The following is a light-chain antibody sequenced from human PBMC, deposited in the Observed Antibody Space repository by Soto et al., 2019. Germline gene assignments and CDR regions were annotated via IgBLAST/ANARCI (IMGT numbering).Light chain of an antibody. V-gene: IGKV1-9*01. CDR3: QQLNSPIT. J-gene: IGKJ5*01. Sequence: DIQLTQSPSFLSASVGDRVTITCRASQGISGYLAWYQQKPGKAPKLLIYAASTLQSGVPSRFSGSGSGTEFTLTISSLQPEDFATYYCQQLNSPITFGQGTRLEIK. CDR1: QGISGY. CDR2: AAS.